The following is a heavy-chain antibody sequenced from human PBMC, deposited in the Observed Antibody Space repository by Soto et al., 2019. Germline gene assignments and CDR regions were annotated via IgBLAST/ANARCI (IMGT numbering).Heavy chain of an antibody. Sequence: SQTLSLTCAISVYGVSSNSAAWNWIIQSPSRGLEWLGRTYYKSKWNNDYALSVKSRITINPDTSKNQFSLHLYSVTPEDTAVYYCTGITWFRGMEVWGQGTPVIVS. CDR2: TYYKSKWNN. J-gene: IGHJ6*01. D-gene: IGHD3-10*01. CDR3: TGITWFRGMEV. CDR1: VYGVSSNSAA. V-gene: IGHV6-1*01.